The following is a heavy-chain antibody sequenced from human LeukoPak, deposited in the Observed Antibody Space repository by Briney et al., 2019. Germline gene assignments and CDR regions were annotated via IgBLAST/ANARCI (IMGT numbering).Heavy chain of an antibody. CDR1: GFTFSSYW. D-gene: IGHD1-26*01. V-gene: IGHV3-7*01. CDR3: ARHAAYSGSYYDAFDI. Sequence: GGSLRLSCAASGFTFSSYWMSWVRQAPGKGLEWVANIKQDGSEKYYVDSVKGRFTISRDNAKNSLYLQMNSLRAEDTAVYYCARHAAYSGSYYDAFDIWGLGTMVTVSS. J-gene: IGHJ3*02. CDR2: IKQDGSEK.